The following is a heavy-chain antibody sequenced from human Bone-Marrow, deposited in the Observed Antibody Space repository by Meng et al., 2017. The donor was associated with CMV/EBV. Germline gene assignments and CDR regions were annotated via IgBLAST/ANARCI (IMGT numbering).Heavy chain of an antibody. CDR2: FDPADGKT. V-gene: IGHV1-24*01. J-gene: IGHJ5*02. CDR3: VRDSLTVSRSWYWRWFDP. Sequence: ASVKVSCKVSGYTLTGLSMHWVRQPLGKGLEWMGGFDPADGKTIFAQNFQGRVTMTEDTSTDTAYMVVSGLRSDDTAIYYCVRDSLTVSRSWYWRWFDPWGQGTLVTVSS. D-gene: IGHD6-13*01. CDR1: GYTLTGLS.